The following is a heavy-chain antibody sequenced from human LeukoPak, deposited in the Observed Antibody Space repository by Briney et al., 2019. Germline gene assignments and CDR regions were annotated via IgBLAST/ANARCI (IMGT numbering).Heavy chain of an antibody. CDR2: IYYSGIT. CDR3: ARGPTVNTYYYGMDV. V-gene: IGHV4-59*01. Sequence: PSETLCLTCTVSGGSISSYYWSWVRQPPGKGLEWIGYIYYSGITNYNPSLKSRVTISVDTSKYQFSLMLSSVTAADTAVYYCARGPTVNTYYYGMDVWGQGTTVTVSS. J-gene: IGHJ6*02. CDR1: GGSISSYY. D-gene: IGHD4-17*01.